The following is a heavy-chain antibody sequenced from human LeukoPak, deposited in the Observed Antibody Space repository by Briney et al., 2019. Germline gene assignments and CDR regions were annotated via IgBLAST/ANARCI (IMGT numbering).Heavy chain of an antibody. Sequence: KPSETLSLTCTVSGYSVSSGYYWGWIRQAPGKGLEWIGNNYPGGSTSYYNPSLKSRVTISVDTSKNQFSLKLSSVTAADTAVYYCARDPHCSSGSCLDAFDIWGQGTMVTVSS. J-gene: IGHJ3*02. CDR1: GYSVSSGYY. V-gene: IGHV4-38-2*02. CDR2: NYPGGSTS. CDR3: ARDPHCSSGSCLDAFDI. D-gene: IGHD2-15*01.